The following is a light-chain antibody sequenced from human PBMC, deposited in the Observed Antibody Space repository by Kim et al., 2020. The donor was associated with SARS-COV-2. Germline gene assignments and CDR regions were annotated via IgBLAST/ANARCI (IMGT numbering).Light chain of an antibody. CDR3: QQYNSYPLA. V-gene: IGKV1-5*03. J-gene: IGKJ4*01. CDR1: QSISSW. Sequence: ASVGDRVTITCRASQSISSWLAWYQQKPGKAPKILIDKASSLESGVPSRFGGSGTGTECTLTISSLQPDDFATYYCQQYNSYPLAIGGGTKVDIK. CDR2: KAS.